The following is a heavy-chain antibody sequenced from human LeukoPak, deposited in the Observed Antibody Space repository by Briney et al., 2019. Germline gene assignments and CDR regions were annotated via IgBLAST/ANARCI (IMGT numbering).Heavy chain of an antibody. CDR1: GFNFETYW. CDR2: INEDGSEE. D-gene: IGHD1-14*01. CDR3: GRGETTDV. Sequence: PGGSLRLSCEVSGFNFETYWMSWVRQAPGKGLEWVANINEDGSEEHFVHSVKGRFTISRDNSKNSLFLRLNNVRAEDTAVYYCGRGETTDVWGEGTTVTVSS. V-gene: IGHV3-7*01. J-gene: IGHJ6*04.